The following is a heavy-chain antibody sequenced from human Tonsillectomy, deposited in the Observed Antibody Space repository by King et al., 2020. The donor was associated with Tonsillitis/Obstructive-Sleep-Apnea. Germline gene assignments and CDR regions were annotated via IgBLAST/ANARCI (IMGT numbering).Heavy chain of an antibody. D-gene: IGHD3-9*01. CDR2: IYYSGST. J-gene: IGHJ6*03. CDR3: ARLDDILTGPKYMDV. V-gene: IGHV4-59*08. Sequence: QLQESGPGLVKPSETLSLTCTVSGGSISSYYWSWIRQPPGKGLEWIGYIYYSGSTNCNPSLKSRVTISVDTSKNQFSLKLSSVTAADTAVYYCARLDDILTGPKYMDVWGKGTTVTVSS. CDR1: GGSISSYY.